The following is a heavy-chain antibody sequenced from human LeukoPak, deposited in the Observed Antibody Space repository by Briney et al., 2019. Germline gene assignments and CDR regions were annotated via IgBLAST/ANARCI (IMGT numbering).Heavy chain of an antibody. CDR3: TRANYRAFDI. D-gene: IGHD5-24*01. CDR1: GDSVSADSAT. CDR2: TYYRSNRSKWSS. V-gene: IGHV6-1*01. Sequence: SQTLSLTCAISGDSVSADSATWNWIRQPPSRGLEWLVRTYYRSNRSKWSSDYALSVKSRITISPDTSKNEFSLQLNSVTPEDTAVYYCTRANYRAFDIWGQGTMVTVSS. J-gene: IGHJ3*02.